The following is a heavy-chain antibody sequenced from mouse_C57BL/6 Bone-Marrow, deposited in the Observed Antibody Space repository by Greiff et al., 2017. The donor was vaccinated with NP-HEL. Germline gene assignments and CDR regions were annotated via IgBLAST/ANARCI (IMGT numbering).Heavy chain of an antibody. D-gene: IGHD2-5*01. Sequence: VKLMESGAELARPGASVKLSCKASGYTFTSYGISWVKQRTGQGLEWIGEIYPRSGNTYYNEKFKGKATLTADKSSSTAYMELRSLTSEDSAVYFCARKRLPAYYSNYVWYFDVWGTGTTVTVSS. J-gene: IGHJ1*03. CDR1: GYTFTSYG. CDR3: ARKRLPAYYSNYVWYFDV. V-gene: IGHV1-81*01. CDR2: IYPRSGNT.